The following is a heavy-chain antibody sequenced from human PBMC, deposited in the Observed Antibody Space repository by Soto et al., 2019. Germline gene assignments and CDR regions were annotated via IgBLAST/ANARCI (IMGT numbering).Heavy chain of an antibody. CDR1: GFTFSIYP. CDR3: AKSRVDSGRGYFDL. Sequence: EVQLSESGGGLVQPGGSLRLSCAASGFTFSIYPMSWVRQTPEKGLEWVSTIGTTGGDTYYADSVRGRSTISRDDSKNTLYLQMSSLRAEESAVYYCAKSRVDSGRGYFDLWGRGTLVTVSS. J-gene: IGHJ2*01. CDR2: IGTTGGDT. V-gene: IGHV3-23*01. D-gene: IGHD6-25*01.